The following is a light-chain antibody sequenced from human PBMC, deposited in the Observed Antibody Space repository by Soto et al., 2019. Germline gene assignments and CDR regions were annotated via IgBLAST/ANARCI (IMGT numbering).Light chain of an antibody. CDR3: QQYDRSPRT. J-gene: IGKJ1*01. V-gene: IGKV3-20*01. Sequence: EAVLTQSPGTLSLSPGGRATLSCRASQSVSTSVGWYQQKPGQAPRLLIYGASNRATGIPDRFSGSGSGTDFTLTISRLEPEDVAVYYWQQYDRSPRTFGQGTKVDIK. CDR2: GAS. CDR1: QSVSTS.